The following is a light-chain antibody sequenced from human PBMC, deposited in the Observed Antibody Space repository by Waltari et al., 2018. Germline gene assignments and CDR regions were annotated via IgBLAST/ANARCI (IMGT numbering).Light chain of an antibody. V-gene: IGKV4-1*01. Sequence: DIVMTQSPDSLAVSLGERATINCKSSRSVLYSSNNKNYLAWYQQKPGQPPKLLIYWASTREFGVPDRFSGSGSGTDFTLTISSLQVEDVAVYYCQQYYSTPWTFGRGTKVEIK. J-gene: IGKJ1*01. CDR3: QQYYSTPWT. CDR1: RSVLYSSNNKNY. CDR2: WAS.